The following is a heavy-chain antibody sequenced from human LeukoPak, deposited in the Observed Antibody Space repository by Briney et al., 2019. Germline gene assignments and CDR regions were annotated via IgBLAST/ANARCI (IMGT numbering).Heavy chain of an antibody. J-gene: IGHJ4*02. CDR2: IHYSGST. CDR1: GGSISNYY. D-gene: IGHD3-3*01. V-gene: IGHV4-59*12. CDR3: AREGGFYRPLDY. Sequence: SETLSLTCTVSGGSISNYYWSWIRQPPGKGLEWIGYIHYSGSTNYNPSLKSRATISVDTSKSQFSLKLSSVTAADTAVYYCAREGGFYRPLDYSGQGTLVTVSS.